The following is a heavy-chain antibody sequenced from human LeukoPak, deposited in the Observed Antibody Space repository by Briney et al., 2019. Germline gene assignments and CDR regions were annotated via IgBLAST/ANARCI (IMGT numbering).Heavy chain of an antibody. CDR2: IYNSEST. D-gene: IGHD6-19*01. CDR1: GGSVSSYY. V-gene: IGHV4-4*09. CDR3: ARFHSGPSGWYVLWYFDL. J-gene: IGHJ2*01. Sequence: PSQTLSLTCTVSGGSVSSYYWSWVRQPPRKGLEWIGYIYNSESTKYNSSLASRVTLSVDTSKNQLFLKLTSVTAEDTAVYYCARFHSGPSGWYVLWYFDLWGRGTLVTVSS.